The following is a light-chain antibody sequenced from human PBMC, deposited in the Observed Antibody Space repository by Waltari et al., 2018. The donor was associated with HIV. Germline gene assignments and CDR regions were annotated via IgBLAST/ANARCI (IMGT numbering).Light chain of an antibody. J-gene: IGLJ3*02. Sequence: QSVLTQPPSVSGAPGRKVIISCTGSSSNIGAGYDVPWYQQCPGTAPKVLIYGNTNRPSGVPDRYSGSKSGNSASLAITGLQADDEADYYCQSYDSSLNGWVFGGGTKLTV. CDR2: GNT. V-gene: IGLV1-40*01. CDR1: SSNIGAGYD. CDR3: QSYDSSLNGWV.